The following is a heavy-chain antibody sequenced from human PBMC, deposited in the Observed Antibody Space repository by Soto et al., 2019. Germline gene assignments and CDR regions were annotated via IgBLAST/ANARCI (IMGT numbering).Heavy chain of an antibody. CDR3: ARGGYSGHDQYYYGMDV. V-gene: IGHV4-61*02. CDR2: IYTSGST. J-gene: IGHJ6*02. CDR1: SASISSGEYY. D-gene: IGHD5-12*01. Sequence: SETLSLTCTVSSASISSGEYYWSWIRQPAGKGLEWIGRIYTSGSTNYNPSLKSRVTMSVDTSKNQFSLKLSSVTAADTAVYYCARGGYSGHDQYYYGMDVWGQGTTVTVSS.